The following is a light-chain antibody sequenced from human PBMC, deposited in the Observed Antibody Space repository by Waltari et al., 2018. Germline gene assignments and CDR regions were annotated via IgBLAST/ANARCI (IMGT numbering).Light chain of an antibody. CDR1: QFISNW. J-gene: IGKJ3*01. CDR3: QQYNNYLT. Sequence: IQMTQSPSTLSASVGDRVTITCRASQFISNWLALYQHQPGKAPQLLIYDASKLKSGVPSRFSGSGSGTEFTLTIASLQPDDFATYYCQQYNNYLTFGPGTKVDI. CDR2: DAS. V-gene: IGKV1-5*01.